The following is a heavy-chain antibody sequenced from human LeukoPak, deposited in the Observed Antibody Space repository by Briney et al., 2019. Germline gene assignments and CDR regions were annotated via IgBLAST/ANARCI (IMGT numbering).Heavy chain of an antibody. V-gene: IGHV4-59*08. Sequence: SETLSLTCTVSGGSISSYYWSWIRQPPGKGLQWIGYMYYSGGTNYNPSLKSRVTISVDTSKNQFSLKLSSVTAADTAVYYCARFIAAAGMDVWGQGTTVTVSS. CDR3: ARFIAAAGMDV. CDR2: MYYSGGT. D-gene: IGHD6-13*01. CDR1: GGSISSYY. J-gene: IGHJ6*02.